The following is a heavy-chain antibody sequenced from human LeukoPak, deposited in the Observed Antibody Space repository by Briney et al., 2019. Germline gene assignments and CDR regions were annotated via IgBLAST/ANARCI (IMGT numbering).Heavy chain of an antibody. Sequence: PSETLSLTCTVSGGSINNYYWSWIRQPAGKGLEWIWRIYTRGSTNYNPSLKSRVTMSVDTSKNQFSLKLSSVTAADTAVYYCARGRYCSADICSGGDAFDIWGRGTMVSVSS. J-gene: IGHJ3*02. CDR2: IYTRGST. D-gene: IGHD2-15*01. V-gene: IGHV4-4*07. CDR1: GGSINNYY. CDR3: ARGRYCSADICSGGDAFDI.